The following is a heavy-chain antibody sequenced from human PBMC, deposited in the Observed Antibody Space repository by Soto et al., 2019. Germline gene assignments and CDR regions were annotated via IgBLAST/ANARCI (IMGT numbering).Heavy chain of an antibody. CDR3: VRTSLVVAAATREDY. CDR2: INSDGSST. J-gene: IGHJ4*02. V-gene: IGHV3-74*01. D-gene: IGHD2-15*01. CDR1: GFTFSSYW. Sequence: GGSLRLSCAASGFTFSSYWMHWVRQTPGKGLVWVSRINSDGSSTSYADSVKGRFTISRDNAKNTLYLQMNSLRAEDTAVYYCVRTSLVVAAATREDYWGQGTLVTVSS.